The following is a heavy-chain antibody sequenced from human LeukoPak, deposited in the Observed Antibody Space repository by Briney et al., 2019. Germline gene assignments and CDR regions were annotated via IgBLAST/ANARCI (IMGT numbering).Heavy chain of an antibody. CDR2: IIPIFGTA. V-gene: IGHV1-69*13. CDR3: ARSSSLITIFGVVQDYYYYYGMDV. D-gene: IGHD3-3*01. Sequence: GASVKVSCKASGGTFSSYAISWVRQAPGQGFEWMGGIIPIFGTANYAQKFQGRVTITADESTSTAYMELSSLRSEDTAVYYCARSSSLITIFGVVQDYYYYYGMDVWGQGTTVTVSS. J-gene: IGHJ6*02. CDR1: GGTFSSYA.